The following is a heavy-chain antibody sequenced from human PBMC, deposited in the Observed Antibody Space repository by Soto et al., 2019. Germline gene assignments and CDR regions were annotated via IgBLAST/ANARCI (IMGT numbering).Heavy chain of an antibody. V-gene: IGHV3-48*01. J-gene: IGHJ6*03. CDR1: GFTFSSYS. CDR3: ARDDPPYYDFWSGYLSGKYYMDV. D-gene: IGHD3-3*01. Sequence: PGGSLRLSCAASGFTFSSYSMNWVRQAPGKGLEWVSYISSSSSTIYYADSVKGRFTISRDNAKNSLYLQMNSLRAEDTAVYYCARDDPPYYDFWSGYLSGKYYMDVWGKGTTVTVSS. CDR2: ISSSSSTI.